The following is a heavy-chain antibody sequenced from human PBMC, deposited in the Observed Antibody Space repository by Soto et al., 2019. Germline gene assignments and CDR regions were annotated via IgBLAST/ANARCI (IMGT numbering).Heavy chain of an antibody. CDR2: IYHSGST. CDR1: GGSISSGGYS. D-gene: IGHD6-25*01. J-gene: IGHJ4*02. Sequence: QLQLQESGSGLVKPSQPLSLTCAVSGGSISSGGYSWSWIRQPPGKGLEWIRYIYHSGSTDYNPSLKSPVTISVDRSKNQCSLKRSAVTAADTAVYYWARLYLIAAIDYWCQGTLVTVSS. CDR3: ARLYLIAAIDY. V-gene: IGHV4-30-2*01.